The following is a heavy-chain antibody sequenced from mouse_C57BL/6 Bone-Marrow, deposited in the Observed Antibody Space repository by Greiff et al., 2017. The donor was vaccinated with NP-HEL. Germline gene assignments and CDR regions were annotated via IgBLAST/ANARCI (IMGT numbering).Heavy chain of an antibody. D-gene: IGHD1-1*01. J-gene: IGHJ2*01. CDR3: AREKYYGSSYYFDY. Sequence: QVQLKESGAELARPGASVKLSCKASGYTFTSYGISWVKQRPGQGLEWIGEIYPRSGNTYYNEKFKGKATLTADKSSSTAYMELRSLTSEDSAVYFGAREKYYGSSYYFDYWGQGTTLTVSS. CDR1: GYTFTSYG. CDR2: IYPRSGNT. V-gene: IGHV1-81*01.